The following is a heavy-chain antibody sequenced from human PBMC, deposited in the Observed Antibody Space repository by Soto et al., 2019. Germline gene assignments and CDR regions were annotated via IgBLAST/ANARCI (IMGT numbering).Heavy chain of an antibody. CDR2: ISYDGSNK. J-gene: IGHJ6*02. V-gene: IGHV3-30-3*01. D-gene: IGHD2-2*01. Sequence: QVQLVESGGGVVQPGRSLRLSCAASGFTFSSYAMHWVRQAPGKGLEWVAVISYDGSNKYYADSVKGRFTISRDNSKNTLYLKMNSLRAEDTAVYYWAREAAMLDYYYYGMDVWGQGTTVTVSS. CDR1: GFTFSSYA. CDR3: AREAAMLDYYYYGMDV.